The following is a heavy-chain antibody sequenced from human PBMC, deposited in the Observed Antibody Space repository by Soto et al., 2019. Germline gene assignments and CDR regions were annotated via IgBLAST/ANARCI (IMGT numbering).Heavy chain of an antibody. J-gene: IGHJ4*02. V-gene: IGHV4-61*08. CDR2: IYYSGST. CDR1: RGSISSGDYY. CDR3: ARDGGWLQLGY. D-gene: IGHD5-12*01. Sequence: SKALSLTCPFSRGSISSGDYYLSLVRQPPGKVLEWIGYIYYSGSTNYNPSLKSRVTISVDTSKNQFSLKLSSVTAADTAVYYCARDGGWLQLGYWGQGTLVTVSS.